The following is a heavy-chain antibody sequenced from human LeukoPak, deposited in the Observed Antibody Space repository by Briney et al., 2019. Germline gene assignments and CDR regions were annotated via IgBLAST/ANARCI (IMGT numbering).Heavy chain of an antibody. CDR1: GYTFTSYG. Sequence: VASVKVSCKASGYTFTSYGISWVRQAPGQGLEWMGWISAYNGNTNYAQKLQGRVTMTTDTSTSTAYMELRSLRSDDTAVYYCARGGYYYDSSGYSHYWGQGTLVTVSS. CDR3: ARGGYYYDSSGYSHY. J-gene: IGHJ4*02. CDR2: ISAYNGNT. V-gene: IGHV1-18*01. D-gene: IGHD3-22*01.